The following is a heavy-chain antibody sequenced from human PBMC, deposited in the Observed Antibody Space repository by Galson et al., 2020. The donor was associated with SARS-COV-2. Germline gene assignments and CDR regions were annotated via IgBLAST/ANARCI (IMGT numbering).Heavy chain of an antibody. V-gene: IGHV4-39*01. CDR1: GGSISSRNYY. D-gene: IGHD3-10*01. CDR3: ARQGDVLWFAETPASFDP. Sequence: SETLSLTCTVPGGSISSRNYYWAWIRQPPGKGLEWVGTIYHSGTTYYNPSLKSRVTISVDTSNNQFSLKLRSVTAADTAVYYCARQGDVLWFAETPASFDPWGQGTLVSVSS. CDR2: IYHSGTT. J-gene: IGHJ5*02.